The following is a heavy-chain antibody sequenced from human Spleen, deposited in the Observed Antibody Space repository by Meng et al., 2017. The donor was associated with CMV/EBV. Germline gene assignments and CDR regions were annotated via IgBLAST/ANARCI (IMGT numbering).Heavy chain of an antibody. CDR3: AKAYDFWSGYWFDP. V-gene: IGHV4-59*01. CDR2: IYYSGST. Sequence: SETLSLTCTVSGGSISSYYWSWIRQPPGKGLEWIGYIYYSGSTNYNPSLKSRVTISVDTSKNQFSLKLSSVTAADTAVYYCAKAYDFWSGYWFDPWGQGTLVTVSS. J-gene: IGHJ5*02. D-gene: IGHD3-3*01. CDR1: GGSISSYY.